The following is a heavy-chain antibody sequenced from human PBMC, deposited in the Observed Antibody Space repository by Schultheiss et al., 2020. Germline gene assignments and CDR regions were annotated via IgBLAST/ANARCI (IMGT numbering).Heavy chain of an antibody. CDR1: GVSISSYY. CDR3: ARESYALRDFDY. CDR2: IYYSGST. J-gene: IGHJ4*02. D-gene: IGHD3-16*01. Sequence: SETLSLTCTVSGVSISSYYWSWTRQPPGKGLEWIGYIYYSGSTNYNPSLKSRVTISVDTSKNQFSLKLSSVTAADTAVYYCARESYALRDFDYWGQGTLVTVSS. V-gene: IGHV4-59*01.